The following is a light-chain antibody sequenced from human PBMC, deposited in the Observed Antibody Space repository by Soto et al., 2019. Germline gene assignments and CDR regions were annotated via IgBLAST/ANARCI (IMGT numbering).Light chain of an antibody. Sequence: QSALTQPRSVSGSPGQSVTISCTGSSSDVSSYNYVSWYQQHPGKAPKVVIYEVSNRPSGISHRFSGSKSGNTASLTISGLQAEDEADYYCCSYTSSATRLFGGGTKLTVL. CDR3: CSYTSSATRL. CDR2: EVS. J-gene: IGLJ2*01. CDR1: SSDVSSYNY. V-gene: IGLV2-11*01.